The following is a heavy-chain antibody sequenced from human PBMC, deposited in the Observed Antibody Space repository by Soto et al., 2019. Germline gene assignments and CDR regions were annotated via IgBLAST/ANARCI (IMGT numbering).Heavy chain of an antibody. CDR3: SGGVGDAF. CDR1: ESTVSRDW. CDR2: INQDGSEK. V-gene: IGHV3-7*04. D-gene: IGHD1-26*01. Sequence: EVHLVESGGGLVQTGGSLRLSCAIFESTVSRDWINWVCQAPGKGLEWVAHINQDGSEKYYVDSVKGRFTISRDNAKKSLYLQMNSLRPADTAMYYCSGGVGDAFWGQGTLVTVSS. J-gene: IGHJ4*02.